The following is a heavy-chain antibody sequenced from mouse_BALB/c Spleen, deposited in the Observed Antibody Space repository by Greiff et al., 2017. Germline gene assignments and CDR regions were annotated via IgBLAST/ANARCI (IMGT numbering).Heavy chain of an antibody. J-gene: IGHJ3*01. Sequence: LVESGPGLVKPSQSLSLTCTVTGYSITSDYAWNWIRQFPGNKLEWMGYISYSGSTSYNPSLKSRISITRDTSKNQFFLQLNSVTTEDTATYYCVSTMITPFAYWGQGTLVTVSA. CDR2: ISYSGST. CDR1: GYSITSDYA. CDR3: VSTMITPFAY. D-gene: IGHD2-4*01. V-gene: IGHV3-2*02.